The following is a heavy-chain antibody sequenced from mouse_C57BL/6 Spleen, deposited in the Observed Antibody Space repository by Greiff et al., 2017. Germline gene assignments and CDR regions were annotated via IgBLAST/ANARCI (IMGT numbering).Heavy chain of an antibody. CDR1: GFNIKDYY. J-gene: IGHJ1*03. D-gene: IGHD1-1*01. CDR3: YDYGSSYNWYFDV. Sequence: VHVKQSGAELVKPGASVKLSCTASGFNIKDYYMHWVKQRTEQGLEWIGRIDPEDGETKYAPKFQGKATITADTSSNTAYLQLSSLTSEDTAVYYCYDYGSSYNWYFDVWGTGTTVTVSS. V-gene: IGHV14-2*01. CDR2: IDPEDGET.